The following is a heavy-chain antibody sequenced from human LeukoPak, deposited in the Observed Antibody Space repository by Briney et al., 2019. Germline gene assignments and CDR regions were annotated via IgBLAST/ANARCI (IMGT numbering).Heavy chain of an antibody. J-gene: IGHJ4*02. CDR1: GFTFSSYG. Sequence: GGSLRLSCAASGFTFSSYGMHWVRQAPGKGLEWVAVISYDGSNKYYADSVKGRFTISRDNSKNTLYLQMNSLRAEDTAVYYCAKDDYGDYTLGYWGQGTLVTVPS. CDR3: AKDDYGDYTLGY. D-gene: IGHD4-17*01. CDR2: ISYDGSNK. V-gene: IGHV3-30*18.